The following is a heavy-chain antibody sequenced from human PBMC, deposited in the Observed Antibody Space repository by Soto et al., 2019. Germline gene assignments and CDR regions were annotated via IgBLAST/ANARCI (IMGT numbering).Heavy chain of an antibody. CDR3: ARDVDPEAP. V-gene: IGHV3-21*01. J-gene: IGHJ5*02. Sequence: GGSLRLSCAASGFTFSSYAMNWVRQTQEKGLEWVSSISSSSSYIYYADSVKGRFTISRDNAKNSLYLQMNSLRAEDTAVYYCARDVDPEAPWGQGTLVTVSS. CDR2: ISSSSSYI. D-gene: IGHD5-12*01. CDR1: GFTFSSYA.